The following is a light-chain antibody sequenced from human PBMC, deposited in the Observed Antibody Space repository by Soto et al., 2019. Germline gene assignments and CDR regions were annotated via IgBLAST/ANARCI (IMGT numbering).Light chain of an antibody. CDR3: QQYVSSPWA. J-gene: IGKJ1*01. CDR1: QSVSSSY. Sequence: IVLTQSAVTLSLSPGERATLSCRASQSVSSSYLAWYQQKPGQAPRLLIYGASRRATGIPDRFSGSGSGTDFTLTISRLEPEDFAVYYCQQYVSSPWAFGQGTKVDIK. V-gene: IGKV3-20*01. CDR2: GAS.